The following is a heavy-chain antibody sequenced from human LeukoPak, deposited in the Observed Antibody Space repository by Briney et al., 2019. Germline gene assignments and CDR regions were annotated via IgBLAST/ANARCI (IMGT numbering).Heavy chain of an antibody. CDR2: ISGSGGST. J-gene: IGHJ4*02. CDR1: GFTFSSYA. CDR3: ARGLGSPGPGY. D-gene: IGHD1-26*01. Sequence: PGGSLRLSCAASGFTFSSYAMSWVRQAPGKGLEWVSAISGSGGSTYYADSVKGRFTISRDNSKNTLYLQMNRLKTEDTAMYYCARGLGSPGPGYWGQGTLVTVSS. V-gene: IGHV3-23*01.